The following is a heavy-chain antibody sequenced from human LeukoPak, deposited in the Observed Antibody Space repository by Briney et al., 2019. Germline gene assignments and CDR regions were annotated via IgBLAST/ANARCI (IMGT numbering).Heavy chain of an antibody. CDR1: GYTFTDNH. CDR3: VGGYCSGGSCSGAWFDP. Sequence: ASVKVSCKASGYTFTDNHMHWVRQAPGQGLEWMGWINPNSGGTNYAQRFQGRVTMTRDTSISTAYIELNSLRSDDTAVYYCVGGYCSGGSCSGAWFDPWGQGTLVTVSS. J-gene: IGHJ5*02. CDR2: INPNSGGT. D-gene: IGHD2-15*01. V-gene: IGHV1-2*02.